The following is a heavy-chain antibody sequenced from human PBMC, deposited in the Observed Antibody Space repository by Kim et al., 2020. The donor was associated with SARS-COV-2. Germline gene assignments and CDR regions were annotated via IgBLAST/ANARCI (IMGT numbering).Heavy chain of an antibody. Sequence: SETLSLTCAVSGGSFSNYYCNWFRQPPGKGLEWVGEIIPSGRTNYSPSLKSRLSLSVDTSQREIYLNLTSVTAADTAVYSCARGGTDSDSWGLGT. CDR1: GGSFSNYY. J-gene: IGHJ4*02. CDR2: IIPSGRT. CDR3: ARGGTDSDS. V-gene: IGHV4-34*01. D-gene: IGHD2-15*01.